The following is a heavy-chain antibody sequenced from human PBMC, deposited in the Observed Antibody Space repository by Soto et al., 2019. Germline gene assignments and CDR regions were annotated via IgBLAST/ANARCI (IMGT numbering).Heavy chain of an antibody. V-gene: IGHV1-18*01. CDR1: GYTFTSYG. D-gene: IGHD2-15*01. Sequence: GASVKVSCKASGYTFTSYGISWVRQAPGQGLEWMGWISAYNGNTNYAQKLQGRVTMTTDTSTSTAYMELRSLRSDDTAVYYCARDLRVQRYCSGGSCDLFDYWGQGTLVTVSS. CDR3: ARDLRVQRYCSGGSCDLFDY. J-gene: IGHJ4*02. CDR2: ISAYNGNT.